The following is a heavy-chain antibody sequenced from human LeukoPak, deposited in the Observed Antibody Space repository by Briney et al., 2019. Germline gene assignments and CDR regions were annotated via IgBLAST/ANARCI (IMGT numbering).Heavy chain of an antibody. CDR1: GGSISSSSYY. V-gene: IGHV4-39*01. CDR2: IYYSGST. D-gene: IGHD2-15*01. CDR3: ARGDCSGGSCYLFDY. J-gene: IGHJ4*02. Sequence: PSETLSLTCTVSGGSISSSSYYWGWIRQPPGKGLEWIGSIYYSGSTYYNPSLKSRVTISVDTSKNQFSLKLSSVTAADTAVYYCARGDCSGGSCYLFDYWGQGAPVTVSS.